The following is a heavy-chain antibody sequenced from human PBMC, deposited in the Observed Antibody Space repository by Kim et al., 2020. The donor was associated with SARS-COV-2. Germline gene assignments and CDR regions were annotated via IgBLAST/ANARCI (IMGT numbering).Heavy chain of an antibody. J-gene: IGHJ3*01. CDR1: GDTFDEYA. CDR2: ISWDGMTV. Sequence: GGSLRLSCAASGDTFDEYAIHWVRQAPGQGLEWVSGISWDGMTVMYADSVKGRFTISRDNAKKSLYLQMNSLRVEDTALYYCAKDWGVAGTGRAFDLWGQGTMVTVSS. CDR3: AKDWGVAGTGRAFDL. V-gene: IGHV3-9*01. D-gene: IGHD6-19*01.